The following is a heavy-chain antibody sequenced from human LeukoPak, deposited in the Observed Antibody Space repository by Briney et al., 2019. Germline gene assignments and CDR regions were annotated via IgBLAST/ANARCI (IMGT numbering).Heavy chain of an antibody. V-gene: IGHV4-59*08. CDR2: IYYSGST. CDR1: GGSISSYY. Sequence: SETLSLTCTVSGGSISSYYWSWIRQPPGKGLEWIGYIYYSGSTNYNPSLKSRVTISVDTSKNQFSLKLSSVTAADTAVYYCARRSQYGSGSYYKSVYDYWGQGTLVTISS. CDR3: ARRSQYGSGSYYKSVYDY. J-gene: IGHJ4*02. D-gene: IGHD3-10*01.